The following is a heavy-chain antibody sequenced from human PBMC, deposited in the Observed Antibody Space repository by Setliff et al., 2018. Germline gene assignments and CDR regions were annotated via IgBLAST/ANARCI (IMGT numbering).Heavy chain of an antibody. CDR3: ARPPDRGSAGDDY. CDR1: GFTVSDYY. V-gene: IGHV3-11*01. D-gene: IGHD6-13*01. Sequence: LKISCAASGFTVSDYYMSWIRQAPGKGLEWVSYISSSGSTIYYADSVKGRSTISRDNAKNSLYLQMNSLRAEDTAVYYCARPPDRGSAGDDYWGQGTLATVSS. J-gene: IGHJ4*02. CDR2: ISSSGSTI.